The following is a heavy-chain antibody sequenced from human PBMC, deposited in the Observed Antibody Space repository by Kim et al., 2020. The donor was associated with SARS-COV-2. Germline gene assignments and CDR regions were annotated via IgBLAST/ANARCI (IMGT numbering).Heavy chain of an antibody. J-gene: IGHJ4*02. V-gene: IGHV1-46*01. Sequence: ASVKVSCKASGYTFTSYYMHWVRQAPGQGLEWMGIINPSGGSTSYAQKFQGRVTMTRDTSTSTVYMELSSLRSEDTAVYYCARDSAYYYDSSGYSPYDYWGQGTLVTVSS. CDR1: GYTFTSYY. CDR3: ARDSAYYYDSSGYSPYDY. D-gene: IGHD3-22*01. CDR2: INPSGGST.